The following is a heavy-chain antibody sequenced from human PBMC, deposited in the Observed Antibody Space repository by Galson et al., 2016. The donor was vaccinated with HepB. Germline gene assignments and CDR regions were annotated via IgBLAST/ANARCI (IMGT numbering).Heavy chain of an antibody. CDR1: GDSVYNNGAA. V-gene: IGHV6-1*01. J-gene: IGHJ6*02. CDR2: TFYRSTWEN. D-gene: IGHD3-10*01. Sequence: CAISGDSVYNNGAAWVWIRQSPSRGVEWLGRTFYRSTWENHYAGSVKSRITISPDTSRNQFSLHLNSVTPEDTAVYYCARAVMLGRGMDVWGQGTTVTVSS. CDR3: ARAVMLGRGMDV.